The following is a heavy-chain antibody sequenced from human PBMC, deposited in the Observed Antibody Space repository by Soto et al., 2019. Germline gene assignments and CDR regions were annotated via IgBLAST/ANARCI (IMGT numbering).Heavy chain of an antibody. CDR1: GGSISSSNW. D-gene: IGHD6-19*01. CDR2: IYHSGST. V-gene: IGHV4-4*02. CDR3: ARRTRAVAGNLFDY. J-gene: IGHJ4*02. Sequence: SETLSLTCAVSGGSISSSNWWSWVRQPPGKGLEWIGEIYHSGSTNYNPSLKSRVTISVDKSKNQFSLKLSSVTAADTAVYYCARRTRAVAGNLFDYWGQGTLVTVSS.